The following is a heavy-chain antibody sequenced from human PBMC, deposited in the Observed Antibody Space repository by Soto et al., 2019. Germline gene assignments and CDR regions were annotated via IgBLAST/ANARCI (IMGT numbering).Heavy chain of an antibody. J-gene: IGHJ3*02. CDR3: ARDWSGGRDAFDI. CDR2: IYPGDSDT. D-gene: IGHD2-15*01. Sequence: GESLKISCKGSGYSFTSYWIGWVRQMPGKGLEWMGIIYPGDSDTRYSPSFQGQVTISADKSISTAYLQMNSLRDEDTAVYYCARDWSGGRDAFDIWGQGTMVTVSS. CDR1: GYSFTSYW. V-gene: IGHV5-51*01.